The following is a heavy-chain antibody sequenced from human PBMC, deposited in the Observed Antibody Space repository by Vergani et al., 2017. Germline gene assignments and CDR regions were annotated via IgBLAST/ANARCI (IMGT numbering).Heavy chain of an antibody. D-gene: IGHD4-17*01. J-gene: IGHJ6*03. CDR2: ISGSGGST. V-gene: IGHV3-23*01. CDR3: ARDSSPYGDYLRRVYYMDV. CDR1: GFTFSSCA. Sequence: EVQLLESGGGLVQPGGSLRLSCAASGFTFSSCAMSWVRQAPGKGLEWVSAISGSGGSTYYADSVKGRFTISRDNSKNTLYLQMNSLRAEDTAVYYCARDSSPYGDYLRRVYYMDVWGKGTTVTVSS.